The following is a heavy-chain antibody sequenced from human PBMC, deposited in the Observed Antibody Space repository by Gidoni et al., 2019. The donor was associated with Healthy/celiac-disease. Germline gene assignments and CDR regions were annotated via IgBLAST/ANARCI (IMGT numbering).Heavy chain of an antibody. CDR3: ATRGVRGVNLDY. V-gene: IGHV4-34*01. CDR2: INHSGST. D-gene: IGHD3-10*01. J-gene: IGHJ4*02. Sequence: QVQLQQWGAGLLKPSETLSLTCAVYGGSFSGYYWSWIRQPPGKGLEWIGEINHSGSTNYNPSLKSRVTISVDTSKNQFSLKLSSVTAADTAVYYCATRGVRGVNLDYWGQGTLVTVSS. CDR1: GGSFSGYY.